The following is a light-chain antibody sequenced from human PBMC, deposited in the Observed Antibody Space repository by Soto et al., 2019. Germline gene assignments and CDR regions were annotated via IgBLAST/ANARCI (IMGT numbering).Light chain of an antibody. J-gene: IGKJ2*01. CDR2: DAS. V-gene: IGKV1-5*01. CDR3: QQYNSYLYT. CDR1: QSISSW. Sequence: DIQMTQSPSTLSASVGDRVTITCRASQSISSWLAWYQQKPGKAPKLLIYDASSLEGGVPSRFRGSGSGTEFTLSIISLQPDDFATYYCQQYNSYLYTFGQGTKLEIK.